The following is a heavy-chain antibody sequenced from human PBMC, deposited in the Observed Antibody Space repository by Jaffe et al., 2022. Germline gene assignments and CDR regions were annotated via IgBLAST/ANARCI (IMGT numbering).Heavy chain of an antibody. V-gene: IGHV3-49*04. Sequence: EVQLVESGGGLVQPGRSLRLSCTASGFTFGDYAMSWVRQAPGKGLEWVGFIRSKAYGGTTEYAASVKGRFTISRDDSKSIAYLQMNSLKTEDTAVYYCTRASWFDPWGQGTLVTVSS. J-gene: IGHJ5*02. CDR3: TRASWFDP. CDR2: IRSKAYGGTT. CDR1: GFTFGDYA.